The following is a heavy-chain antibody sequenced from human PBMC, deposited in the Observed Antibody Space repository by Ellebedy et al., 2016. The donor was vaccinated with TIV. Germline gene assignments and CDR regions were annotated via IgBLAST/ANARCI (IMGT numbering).Heavy chain of an antibody. CDR3: ARLKSVAVATLDY. CDR2: INPSGGRT. V-gene: IGHV1-46*01. CDR1: GYTFASYG. J-gene: IGHJ4*02. Sequence: AASVKVSCKASGYTFASYGVSWVRQAPGQGLEWMGMINPSGGRTSYAQKFQGRITMTTDTSTSTVYMELSSLKSEDTAVFYCARLKSVAVATLDYWGQGTLVTVSA. D-gene: IGHD6-19*01.